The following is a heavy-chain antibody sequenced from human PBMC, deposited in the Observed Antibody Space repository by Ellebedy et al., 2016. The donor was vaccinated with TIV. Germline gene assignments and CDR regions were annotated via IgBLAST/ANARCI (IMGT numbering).Heavy chain of an antibody. Sequence: AASVKVSCKASGGTFSSYAISWVRQAPGQGLEWMGGIIPIFGTANYAQKFQGRVTITADESTSTAYMELSSLRSEDTAVYYCARVARDYGDYLGYFQHWGQGTLVTVSS. D-gene: IGHD4-17*01. V-gene: IGHV1-69*13. CDR2: IIPIFGTA. CDR1: GGTFSSYA. CDR3: ARVARDYGDYLGYFQH. J-gene: IGHJ1*01.